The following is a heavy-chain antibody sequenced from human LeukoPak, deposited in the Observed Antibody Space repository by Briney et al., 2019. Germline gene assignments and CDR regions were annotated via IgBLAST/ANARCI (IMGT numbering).Heavy chain of an antibody. D-gene: IGHD6-6*01. CDR1: GGSISSYY. V-gene: IGHV4-59*01. CDR2: IYYSGST. J-gene: IGHJ4*02. CDR3: ARGTIAALYYFDY. Sequence: PSGTLSLTCTVSGGSISSYYWSWIRQPPGKGLEWIGYIYYSGSTNYNPSLKSRVTISVDTSKNQFSLKLSSVTAADTAVYYCARGTIAALYYFDYWGQGTLVTVSS.